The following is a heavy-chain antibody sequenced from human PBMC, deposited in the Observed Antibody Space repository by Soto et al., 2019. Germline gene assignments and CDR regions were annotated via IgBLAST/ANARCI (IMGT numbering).Heavy chain of an antibody. Sequence: GPVKVSCKVSGYTLTELSMHWVRQAPGKGLEWMGGFDPEDGETIYAQKFQGRVTMTEDTSTDTAYMELSSLRSEDTAVYYCATDSKTRPHDAFDIWGQGTMVTVSS. CDR1: GYTLTELS. CDR2: FDPEDGET. D-gene: IGHD6-6*01. CDR3: ATDSKTRPHDAFDI. V-gene: IGHV1-24*01. J-gene: IGHJ3*02.